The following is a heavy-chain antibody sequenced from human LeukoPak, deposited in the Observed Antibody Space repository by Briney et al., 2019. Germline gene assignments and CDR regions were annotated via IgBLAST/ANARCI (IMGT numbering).Heavy chain of an antibody. CDR3: ARHEVVVVPAAIGTFWFDP. Sequence: PSETLSLTCTVSGGSISSSSYYWGWIRQPPGKGLEWIGSIYYSGSTYYNPSLKSRVTISVDTSKNQFSLKLSSVTVADTAVYYCARHEVVVVPAAIGTFWFDPWGQGTLVTVSS. V-gene: IGHV4-39*01. D-gene: IGHD2-2*02. CDR1: GGSISSSSYY. CDR2: IYYSGST. J-gene: IGHJ5*02.